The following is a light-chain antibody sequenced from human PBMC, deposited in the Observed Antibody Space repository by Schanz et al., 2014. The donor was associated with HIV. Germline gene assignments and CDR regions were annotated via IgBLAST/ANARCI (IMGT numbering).Light chain of an antibody. CDR3: QQYDRSPYT. CDR1: QSITSNY. J-gene: IGKJ4*01. CDR2: GSS. Sequence: EIVMTQSPATLSVSPGERATLSCRASQSITSNYLAWYRQTPGQAPRLLIYGSSKRATGIPDRFSGSGSGTDFTLTISRLEPEDFAVYYCQQYDRSPYTFGGGTKVEIK. V-gene: IGKV3-20*01.